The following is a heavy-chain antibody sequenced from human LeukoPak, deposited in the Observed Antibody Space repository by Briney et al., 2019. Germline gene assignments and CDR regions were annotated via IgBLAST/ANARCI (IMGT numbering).Heavy chain of an antibody. D-gene: IGHD4-17*01. CDR1: GGSFSGYY. Sequence: MSSETLSLTCAVYGGSFSGYYWSWIRQPPGKGLEWIGEINHSGSTNYNPSLKSRVTISVDTSKNQFSLKLSSVTAADTAVYYCARSYGAFDAFDIWGQGTMVTVSS. J-gene: IGHJ3*02. CDR2: INHSGST. V-gene: IGHV4-34*01. CDR3: ARSYGAFDAFDI.